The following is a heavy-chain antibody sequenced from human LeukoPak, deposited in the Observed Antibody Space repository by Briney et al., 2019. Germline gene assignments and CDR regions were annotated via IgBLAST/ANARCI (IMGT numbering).Heavy chain of an antibody. CDR1: GYTFTGYY. V-gene: IGHV1-2*02. J-gene: IGHJ3*02. D-gene: IGHD3-22*01. CDR2: INPNSGGT. CDR3: ARGKGIVVVLDAFDI. Sequence: ASVKVSCKASGYTFTGYYMHWVRQAPGQGLEWMGWINPNSGGTNYAQKFQGRVTMTRDTSISTAYMELSRLRSDDTAVYYCARGKGIVVVLDAFDIWGQGTVVTVSS.